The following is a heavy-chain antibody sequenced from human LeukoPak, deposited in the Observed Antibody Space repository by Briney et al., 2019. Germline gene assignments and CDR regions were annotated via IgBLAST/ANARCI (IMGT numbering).Heavy chain of an antibody. CDR1: GFTFSDSA. Sequence: GGSLKLSCAASGFTFSDSAIHWVRQASGKGLEWVGRIRGEGFSDPPAYAASVKDRFTISRDDSESTAYLQMNSLKAEDTAVYYCTVPQSGGNWFDPWGPGTQVTVSS. CDR2: IRGEGFSDPP. J-gene: IGHJ5*02. CDR3: TVPQSGGNWFDP. D-gene: IGHD3-16*01. V-gene: IGHV3-73*01.